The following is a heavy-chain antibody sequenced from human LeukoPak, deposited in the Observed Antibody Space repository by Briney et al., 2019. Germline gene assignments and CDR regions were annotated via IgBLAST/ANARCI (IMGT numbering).Heavy chain of an antibody. CDR3: ARASIAARPGPGNFDY. CDR1: GYSFTSYC. Sequence: GESLKISCKGSGYSFTSYCIGWVRRMPGKGLEWMVIIYPGDSDTRYSPYFQGQVTISADKSISTAYLQWSSLKASDTAMYYCARASIAARPGPGNFDYWGQGTLVTVSS. V-gene: IGHV5-51*01. J-gene: IGHJ4*02. D-gene: IGHD6-6*01. CDR2: IYPGDSDT.